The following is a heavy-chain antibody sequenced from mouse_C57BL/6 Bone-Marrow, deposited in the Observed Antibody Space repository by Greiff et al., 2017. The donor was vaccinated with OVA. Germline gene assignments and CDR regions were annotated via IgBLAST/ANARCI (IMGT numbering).Heavy chain of an antibody. J-gene: IGHJ4*01. Sequence: EVQLVESGGGLVQSGRSLRLSCATSGFTFSDFYMEWVRQAPGKGLAWIAARRNKANDYTTEYSASVKGRFIVSRDTSQSILYLQMNALRAEDTAIYYCARDDSSGYYAMDYWGQGTSVTVSS. V-gene: IGHV7-1*01. D-gene: IGHD3-2*02. CDR2: RRNKANDYTT. CDR3: ARDDSSGYYAMDY. CDR1: GFTFSDFY.